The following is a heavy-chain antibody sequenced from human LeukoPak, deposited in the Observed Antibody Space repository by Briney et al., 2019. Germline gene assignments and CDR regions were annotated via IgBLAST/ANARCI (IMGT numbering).Heavy chain of an antibody. V-gene: IGHV4-34*01. J-gene: IGHJ3*02. CDR2: INRDGTT. Sequence: PWETLSLTCAVYGGSFSGYYWSWIRQPPGKGLEWIGEINRDGTTNYNPSLKSRVTMSVDTSKNQFSLKLSSVTAADTAVYYCAREACSSATCDAFDIWGQGTMVTVSS. CDR3: AREACSSATCDAFDI. D-gene: IGHD2-2*01. CDR1: GGSFSGYY.